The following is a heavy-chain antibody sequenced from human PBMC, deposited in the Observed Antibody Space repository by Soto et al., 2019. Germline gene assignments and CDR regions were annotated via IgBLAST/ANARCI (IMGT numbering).Heavy chain of an antibody. Sequence: GGSLRLSCAASGFTFSSAWINWVRQAPGKGLEWVGRIKSKTDGGTTDFAAPVKGRFAISRDDSRDMMYMQMNSLKTEDTGVYYCTTDKWDCSSTSCYEAYYYYGMDVWGQGTTVTVSS. J-gene: IGHJ6*02. D-gene: IGHD2-2*01. CDR2: IKSKTDGGTT. CDR3: TTDKWDCSSTSCYEAYYYYGMDV. V-gene: IGHV3-15*07. CDR1: GFTFSSAW.